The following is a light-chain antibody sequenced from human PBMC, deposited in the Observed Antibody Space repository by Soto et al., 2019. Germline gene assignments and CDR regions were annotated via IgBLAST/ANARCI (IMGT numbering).Light chain of an antibody. CDR3: QQYSIYWNT. CDR1: QSISTW. Sequence: DIQMTQSPSTLSASVGDGVTITCRASQSISTWLAWYQQKPGKAPKLLIYDASTLESGVPSRFSGSGSATEFTLTISSLQPDDFATYYCQQYSIYWNTFGQGTKLEIK. CDR2: DAS. J-gene: IGKJ2*01. V-gene: IGKV1-5*01.